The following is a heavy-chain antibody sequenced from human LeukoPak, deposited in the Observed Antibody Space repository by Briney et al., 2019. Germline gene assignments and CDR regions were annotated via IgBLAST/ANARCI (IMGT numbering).Heavy chain of an antibody. CDR1: GGTFSSYA. Sequence: GASVKVSCKASGGTFSSYAISWVRQAPGQGLEWMGGIIPIFGTANYAQKFQGRATITTDESTSTAYMELSSLRSEDTAVYYCARGGQVTTFDYWGQGTLVTVSS. D-gene: IGHD4-17*01. V-gene: IGHV1-69*05. J-gene: IGHJ4*02. CDR3: ARGGQVTTFDY. CDR2: IIPIFGTA.